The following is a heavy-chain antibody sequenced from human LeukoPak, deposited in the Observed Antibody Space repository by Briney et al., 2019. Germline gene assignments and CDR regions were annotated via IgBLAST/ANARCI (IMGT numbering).Heavy chain of an antibody. D-gene: IGHD2-2*01. Sequence: GGSLRLSCAASGFTVSSNYMSWVRQAPGKGLEWVSVIYSGGSTYYADSVKGRFTISRDNSKNTLYLQMNSLRAEDTAVYYCAKGPDIVVVPAAMGVFFDYWGQGTLVTVSS. V-gene: IGHV3-66*02. J-gene: IGHJ4*02. CDR3: AKGPDIVVVPAAMGVFFDY. CDR2: IYSGGST. CDR1: GFTVSSNY.